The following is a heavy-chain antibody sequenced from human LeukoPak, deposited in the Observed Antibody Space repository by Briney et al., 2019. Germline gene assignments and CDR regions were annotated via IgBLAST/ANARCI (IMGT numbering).Heavy chain of an antibody. D-gene: IGHD2-2*01. CDR2: IKQDGSEK. J-gene: IGHJ6*02. CDR3: ARYAPEGSYYYGMDV. Sequence: GGSLRLSCAASGFTFSSYWMSWVRQAPGKGLEWVANIKQDGSEKYYVDSVKGRFTISGDNAKNSLYLQMNSLRAEDTAVYYCARYAPEGSYYYGMDVWGQGTTVTVSS. CDR1: GFTFSSYW. V-gene: IGHV3-7*03.